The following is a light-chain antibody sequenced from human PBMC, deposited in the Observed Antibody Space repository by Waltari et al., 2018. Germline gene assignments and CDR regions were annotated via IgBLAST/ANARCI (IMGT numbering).Light chain of an antibody. CDR1: QGISNY. CDR3: QKYNSAPPFFT. V-gene: IGKV1-27*01. CDR2: AAS. J-gene: IGKJ3*01. Sequence: DIQMTQSPSSLSASVEDRVTITCRASQGISNYLAWYQQKPGKVPKLLIYAASTLQSGVPSRFSGSGSGTDFTLTISSLQPEDVATYYCQKYNSAPPFFTFGPGTKVDIK.